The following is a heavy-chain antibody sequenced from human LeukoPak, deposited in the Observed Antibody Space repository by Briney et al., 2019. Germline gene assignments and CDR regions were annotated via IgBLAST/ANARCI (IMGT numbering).Heavy chain of an antibody. CDR1: GGSFTSYY. Sequence: PSETLSLTCTVSGGSFTSYYWSWIRQPAGKGLEWIGRIYTSGSTNYNPSIKSRVTMSVDTPKNQFSLKLSSVTAADTAVYYCARDSSAGRGYYGYWGQGTLVTVSS. J-gene: IGHJ4*02. CDR2: IYTSGST. D-gene: IGHD3-22*01. CDR3: ARDSSAGRGYYGY. V-gene: IGHV4-4*07.